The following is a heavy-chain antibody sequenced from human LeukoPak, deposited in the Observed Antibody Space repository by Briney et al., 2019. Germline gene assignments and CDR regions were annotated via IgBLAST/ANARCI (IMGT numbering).Heavy chain of an antibody. J-gene: IGHJ4*02. D-gene: IGHD3-9*01. CDR3: ARHVNYDILTGTIDY. CDR2: IYYSGST. V-gene: IGHV4-39*01. Sequence: SETLSLTCSVFGGSISSSSYYWGWIRQPPGKGLEWIGSIYYSGSTYYNPSLKSRVTISVDTSKNQFSLKLSSVTAADTAVYYCARHVNYDILTGTIDYWGQGTLVTVSS. CDR1: GGSISSSSYY.